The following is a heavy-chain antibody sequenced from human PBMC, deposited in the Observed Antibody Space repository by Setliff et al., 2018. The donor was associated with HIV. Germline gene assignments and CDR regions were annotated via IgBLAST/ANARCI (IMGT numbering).Heavy chain of an antibody. J-gene: IGHJ4*01. CDR1: GGSFSSYS. CDR2: IFLIFGTG. D-gene: IGHD1-26*01. CDR3: ARARNKWGTFDY. Sequence: SVKVSCKASGGSFSSYSISWVRQAPGQGLEWMGGIFLIFGTGNYAQRFQGRVTISADGSTSSAYMGLTSLRSEDTAVYYCARARNKWGTFDYWGQGTLVTVSS. V-gene: IGHV1-69*13.